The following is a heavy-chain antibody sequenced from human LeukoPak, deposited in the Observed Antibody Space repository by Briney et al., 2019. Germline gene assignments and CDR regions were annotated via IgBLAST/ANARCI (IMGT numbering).Heavy chain of an antibody. D-gene: IGHD3-3*01. CDR1: GFTFSNYA. Sequence: GGSLRLSCAASGFTFSNYAMTWVRQAPGKGLEWVANIKEDGTEKYYVDTVKGQFTISRDNAKNSLYLQLNNLRGEDTAVYYCAREAYDSWSGFYRPYFDSWGQGTLVTVSS. J-gene: IGHJ4*02. CDR3: AREAYDSWSGFYRPYFDS. V-gene: IGHV3-7*01. CDR2: IKEDGTEK.